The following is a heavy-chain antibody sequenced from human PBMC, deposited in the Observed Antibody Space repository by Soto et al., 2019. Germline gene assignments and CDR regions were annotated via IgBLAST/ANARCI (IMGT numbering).Heavy chain of an antibody. CDR2: IYYSGST. V-gene: IGHV4-61*01. J-gene: IGHJ4*02. CDR1: GGSVSSGSYY. D-gene: IGHD3-22*01. Sequence: PSETLSLTCTVSGGSVSSGSYYWSWIRQPPGKGLEWIGYIYYSGSTNYNPSLKSRVTISVDTSNNQFSLKLSSVTAADTALYYCAREYYYDSSGYYYFDYWGQGTLVTVSS. CDR3: AREYYYDSSGYYYFDY.